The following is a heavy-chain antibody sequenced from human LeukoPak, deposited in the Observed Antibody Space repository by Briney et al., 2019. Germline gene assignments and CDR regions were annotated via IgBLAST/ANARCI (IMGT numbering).Heavy chain of an antibody. Sequence: GGSLRLSCAASGFTFSSYGMHWVRQAPGKGLEWVAVISYDGSNKYYADSVKGRFTISRDNSKNTLYLQMNSLRAEDTAVYYCARHSGSSLDAFDIWGQGTMVTVSS. CDR2: ISYDGSNK. D-gene: IGHD6-13*01. V-gene: IGHV3-30*03. CDR1: GFTFSSYG. CDR3: ARHSGSSLDAFDI. J-gene: IGHJ3*02.